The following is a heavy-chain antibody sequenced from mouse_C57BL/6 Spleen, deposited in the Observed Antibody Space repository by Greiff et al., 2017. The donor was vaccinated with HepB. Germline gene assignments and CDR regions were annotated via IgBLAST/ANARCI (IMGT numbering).Heavy chain of an antibody. CDR1: GYTFTSYW. J-gene: IGHJ1*03. CDR2: IDPSDSYT. V-gene: IGHV1-59*01. CDR3: ARPSFHYDGSSYGNFDV. Sequence: QVQLQQPGAELVRPGTSVKLSCKASGYTFTSYWMHWVKQRPGQGLEWIGVIDPSDSYTNYNQKFKGKATLTVDTSSSTAYMQLSSLTSEDSAVYYCARPSFHYDGSSYGNFDVWGTGTTVTVSS. D-gene: IGHD1-1*01.